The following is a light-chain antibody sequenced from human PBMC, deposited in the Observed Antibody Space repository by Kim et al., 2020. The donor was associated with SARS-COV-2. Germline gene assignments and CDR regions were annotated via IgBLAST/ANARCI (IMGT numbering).Light chain of an antibody. CDR1: QSVLSNSNNKNY. J-gene: IGKJ4*01. CDR3: QQYYSTPLT. CDR2: WAS. V-gene: IGKV4-1*01. Sequence: ATFNCKSSQSVLSNSNNKNYLAWYQQKPGQPPKLLIYWASTREFGVPDRFSGSASGTDFTLTISSLQAEDVAVYYCQQYYSTPLTFGGGTKVDIK.